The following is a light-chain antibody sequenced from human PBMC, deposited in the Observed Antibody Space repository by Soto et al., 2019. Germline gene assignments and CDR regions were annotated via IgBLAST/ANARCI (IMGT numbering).Light chain of an antibody. CDR1: SSNIGSDY. J-gene: IGLJ3*02. CDR2: TNY. V-gene: IGLV1-47*02. Sequence: QSVLTQPPSASGTPGQRVTLSCSGSSSNIGSDYVYWYQQLPGTAPKLLIYTNYQRPSGVPDRFSGSKSGTSASLAISGLRSEDEADYWCAAWDARLSAWVFGGGTKLTVL. CDR3: AAWDARLSAWV.